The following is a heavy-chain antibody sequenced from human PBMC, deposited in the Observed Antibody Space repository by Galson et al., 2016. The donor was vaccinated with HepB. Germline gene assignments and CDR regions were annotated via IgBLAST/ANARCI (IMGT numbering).Heavy chain of an antibody. J-gene: IGHJ4*02. CDR3: ARDVQYRFDS. V-gene: IGHV1-18*01. Sequence: SVKVSCKASGYSFTSYGISWVRQAPGQGLEWMGWISANEGDTNYAQKFQGGLTLTTDSSTTTAYMELRSLRFDDTALYYCARDVQYRFDSWGQGTLVTVSS. D-gene: IGHD2/OR15-2a*01. CDR1: GYSFTSYG. CDR2: ISANEGDT.